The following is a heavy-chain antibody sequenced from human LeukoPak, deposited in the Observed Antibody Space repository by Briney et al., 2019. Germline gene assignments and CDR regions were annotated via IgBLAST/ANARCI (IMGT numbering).Heavy chain of an antibody. CDR1: GYTFTSYD. CDR3: ARDFIAVAGTDAFDI. Sequence: ASVKVSCKASGYTFTSYDINWVRQATGQGLEWMGWISAYNGNTNYAQKLQGRVTMTTDTSTSTAYMELRSLRSDDTAVYYCARDFIAVAGTDAFDIWGQGTMVTVSS. CDR2: ISAYNGNT. V-gene: IGHV1-18*01. D-gene: IGHD6-19*01. J-gene: IGHJ3*02.